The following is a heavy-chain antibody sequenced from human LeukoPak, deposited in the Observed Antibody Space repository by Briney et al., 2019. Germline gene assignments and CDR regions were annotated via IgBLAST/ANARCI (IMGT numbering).Heavy chain of an antibody. CDR1: GFTFGSYA. CDR3: ARAARYSYGSPGPFDY. Sequence: SGGSLRLSCTASGFTFGSYAMSWVRQAPGKGLEWVSGISHDAENTYYGDSVKGRFTISRDNSKNTVYLQMNSLRAEDTAVYYCARAARYSYGSPGPFDYWGQGTLVTVSS. J-gene: IGHJ4*02. D-gene: IGHD5-18*01. CDR2: ISHDAENT. V-gene: IGHV3-23*01.